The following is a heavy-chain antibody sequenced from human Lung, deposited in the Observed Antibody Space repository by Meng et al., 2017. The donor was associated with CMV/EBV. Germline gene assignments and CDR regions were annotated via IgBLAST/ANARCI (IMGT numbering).Heavy chain of an antibody. Sequence: GGSLRLSCADSTLTFRSYWMSWVRQAPGNGLEWVANIKQDGSEKFYADSVKGRFTISRDNAQKSLYLEMSNLRVEDTAVYYCAKDGGERGHKAYWGQGTLVTVSS. CDR1: TLTFRSYW. D-gene: IGHD1-1*01. CDR3: AKDGGERGHKAY. J-gene: IGHJ4*02. CDR2: IKQDGSEK. V-gene: IGHV3-7*04.